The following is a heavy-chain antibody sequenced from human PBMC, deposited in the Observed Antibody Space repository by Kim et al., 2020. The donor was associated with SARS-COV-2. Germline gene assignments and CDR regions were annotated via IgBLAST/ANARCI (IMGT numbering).Heavy chain of an antibody. CDR1: GYTFTGYY. CDR2: INPNSGGT. Sequence: ASVKVSCKASGYTFTGYYMHWVRQAPGPGLEWMGWINPNSGGTNYAQKFQGWVTMTRDTSISTAYMELSRLRSDDTAVYYCARDRGSGYCSSTSCYLPYFDYWGQGTLVTVSS. J-gene: IGHJ4*02. CDR3: ARDRGSGYCSSTSCYLPYFDY. D-gene: IGHD2-2*03. V-gene: IGHV1-2*04.